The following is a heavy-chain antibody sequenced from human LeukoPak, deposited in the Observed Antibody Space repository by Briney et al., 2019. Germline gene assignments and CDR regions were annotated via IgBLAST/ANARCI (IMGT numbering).Heavy chain of an antibody. V-gene: IGHV1-2*02. CDR1: GYTFTGYY. CDR3: ARGQSGSTSCYIY. J-gene: IGHJ4*02. D-gene: IGHD2-2*02. Sequence: ASEKVSCKASGYTFTGYYMHWVRQAPGQGLEWMGWINPNSGGTTYAQKFQGRVTMTRDTSISTAYMELSRLRSDDTAVYYCARGQSGSTSCYIYWGQGTLVTVSS. CDR2: INPNSGGT.